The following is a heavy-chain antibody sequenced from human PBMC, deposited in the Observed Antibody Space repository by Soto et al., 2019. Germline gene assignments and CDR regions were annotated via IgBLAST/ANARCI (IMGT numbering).Heavy chain of an antibody. Sequence: QAQLVESGGGVVQPGRSLRLSCAASGFTFSSYGMHWVRQAPGTGLEWVAVISYDGGLQHYADSVKGRFTISRDNSKNMVLLQMNSLTAEDTDVYYCVSDRGYGHASVPYSWGQGTLVSVSS. J-gene: IGHJ4*02. D-gene: IGHD5-18*01. CDR2: ISYDGGLQ. CDR3: VSDRGYGHASVPYS. CDR1: GFTFSSYG. V-gene: IGHV3-30*03.